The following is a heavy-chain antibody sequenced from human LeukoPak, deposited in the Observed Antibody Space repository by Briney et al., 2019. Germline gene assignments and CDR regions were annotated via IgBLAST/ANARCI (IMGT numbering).Heavy chain of an antibody. D-gene: IGHD6-19*01. CDR3: ARDLGTSGWYTFDY. J-gene: IGHJ4*02. CDR1: GDSVSSNNGA. CDR2: TYYRSKWYN. Sequence: SQTLSLTCAISGDSVSSNNGAWNWIRQSPSRGLEWLGRTYYRSKWYNDSAVPMKGRISINPDTSKNQFSLQVNAVAPEDTAIYNGARDLGTSGWYTFDYWGQGTLVTVSS. V-gene: IGHV6-1*01.